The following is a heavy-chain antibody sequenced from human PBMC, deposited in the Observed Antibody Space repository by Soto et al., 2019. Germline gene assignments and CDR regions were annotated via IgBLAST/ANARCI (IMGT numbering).Heavy chain of an antibody. Sequence: ASVKGSCKASGYTFTTFAIHWVRQAPGQRLEWMGWINAGNGNTKYSQSLQGRVTFTRDTSANTAYMEVSSLRSEDTAVYYCARARGIVVVTARFDYWGQGTLVTVSS. CDR2: INAGNGNT. D-gene: IGHD2-21*02. CDR3: ARARGIVVVTARFDY. J-gene: IGHJ4*02. CDR1: GYTFTTFA. V-gene: IGHV1-3*01.